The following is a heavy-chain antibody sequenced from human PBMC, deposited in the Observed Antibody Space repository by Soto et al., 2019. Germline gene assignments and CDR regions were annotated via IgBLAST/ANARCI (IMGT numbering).Heavy chain of an antibody. Sequence: GGSLRLSCSASGFTFSSYEMNWVRQAPGKGLEWISYISSSGNTIYYADSVKGRFTISRDNAKNSLYLQMNSLRVEDAAVFYCVRPVVPAVLSGFYYHAMDVWGQGTHGTVSS. J-gene: IGHJ6*02. CDR1: GFTFSSYE. D-gene: IGHD2-15*01. CDR3: VRPVVPAVLSGFYYHAMDV. CDR2: ISSSGNTI. V-gene: IGHV3-48*03.